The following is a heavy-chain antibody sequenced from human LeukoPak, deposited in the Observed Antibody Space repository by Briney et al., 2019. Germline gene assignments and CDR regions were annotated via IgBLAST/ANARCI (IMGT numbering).Heavy chain of an antibody. D-gene: IGHD3-22*01. CDR3: ARDRTHYDSSGYYPSDAFDI. CDR1: GYTLTELS. J-gene: IGHJ3*02. V-gene: IGHV1-24*01. CDR2: FDPEDGET. Sequence: ASVKVSCKVSGYTLTELSMHWVRQAPGKGLEWMGVFDPEDGETIYAQKFQGRVTITEDTSTDTAYMELRSLRSDDTAVYYCARDRTHYDSSGYYPSDAFDIWGQGTMVTVSS.